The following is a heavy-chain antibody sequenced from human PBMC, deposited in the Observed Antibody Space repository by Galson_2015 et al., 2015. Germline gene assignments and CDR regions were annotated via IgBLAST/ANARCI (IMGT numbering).Heavy chain of an antibody. Sequence: SLRLSCAASKFTFTNAWMSWVRQAPGKGLEWVGRIKSKTAGGTTDYAAPVKGRFTISRDDSKNMLYLQINSLKTEDTAVYYCTTLSSYYDFWSGSSAYYYMDVWGKGTTVTVSS. CDR2: IKSKTAGGTT. J-gene: IGHJ6*03. D-gene: IGHD3-3*01. CDR3: TTLSSYYDFWSGSSAYYYMDV. CDR1: KFTFTNAW. V-gene: IGHV3-15*01.